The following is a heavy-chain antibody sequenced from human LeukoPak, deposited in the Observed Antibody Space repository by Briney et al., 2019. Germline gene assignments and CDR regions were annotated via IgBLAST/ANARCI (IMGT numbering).Heavy chain of an antibody. CDR3: ARVYSSGSSAFDI. CDR2: IYYSGNT. Sequence: PSQTLSLTCTVSGGSISSSSYYWGWIRQPPGEGLEWIGSIYYSGNTYYNPSLKSRVTISVDTSKNQFSLKLSSVTAADTAVYYCARVYSSGSSAFDIWGQGTMVTVSS. V-gene: IGHV4-39*07. D-gene: IGHD6-25*01. CDR1: GGSISSSSYY. J-gene: IGHJ3*02.